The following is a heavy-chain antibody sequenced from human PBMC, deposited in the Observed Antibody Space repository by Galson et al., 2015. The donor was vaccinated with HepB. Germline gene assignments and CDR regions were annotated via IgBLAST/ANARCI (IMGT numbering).Heavy chain of an antibody. V-gene: IGHV1-69*04. CDR3: ARDRDSSGWFDP. D-gene: IGHD6-19*01. CDR1: GVTFSSYT. Sequence: SVKVSCKASGVTFSSYTISWVRQAPGQGLEWMGRIIPILGIANYAQKFQGRVTITADKSTSTAYMELSSLRSEDTAVYYCARDRDSSGWFDPWGQGTLVTVSS. J-gene: IGHJ5*02. CDR2: IIPILGIA.